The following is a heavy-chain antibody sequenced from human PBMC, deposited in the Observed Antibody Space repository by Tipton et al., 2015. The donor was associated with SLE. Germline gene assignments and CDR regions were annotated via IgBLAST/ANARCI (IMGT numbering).Heavy chain of an antibody. J-gene: IGHJ5*02. CDR3: ARINWNYFPDPNWFDP. D-gene: IGHD1-7*01. CDR2: IYHSGNT. V-gene: IGHV4-38-2*02. Sequence: TLSLTCTVSGGSISGPYHWSWIRQAAGKGLEWFGSIYHSGNTYYNPSLKSRVTISVDTTKNQFSQKLTSVTAADTAVYYCARINWNYFPDPNWFDPWGQGTLVAVSS. CDR1: GGSISGPYH.